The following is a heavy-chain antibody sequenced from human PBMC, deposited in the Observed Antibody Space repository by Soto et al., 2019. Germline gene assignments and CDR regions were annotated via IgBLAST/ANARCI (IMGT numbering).Heavy chain of an antibody. Sequence: GGSLRLSCAASGFTFSSYGMHWVRQAPGKGLEWVAVISYDGSNKYYADSVKGRFTISRDNSKNTLYLQMNSLRAEDTAVYYCAKDGDRWYSSGWYGIDYWGQGTLVTVSS. D-gene: IGHD6-19*01. CDR3: AKDGDRWYSSGWYGIDY. CDR2: ISYDGSNK. CDR1: GFTFSSYG. V-gene: IGHV3-30*18. J-gene: IGHJ4*02.